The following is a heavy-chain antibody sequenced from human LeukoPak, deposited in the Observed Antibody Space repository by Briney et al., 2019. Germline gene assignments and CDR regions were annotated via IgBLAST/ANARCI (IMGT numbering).Heavy chain of an antibody. Sequence: SETLSLTCAVYGGSFSGYYWSWIRQPPGKGLEWIGENNHSGSTNYNPSLKSRVTISVDTSKNQFSLKLSSVTAADTAVYYCARGTRFGEFDYWGQGTLVTVSS. CDR1: GGSFSGYY. CDR2: NNHSGST. D-gene: IGHD3-10*01. J-gene: IGHJ4*02. CDR3: ARGTRFGEFDY. V-gene: IGHV4-34*01.